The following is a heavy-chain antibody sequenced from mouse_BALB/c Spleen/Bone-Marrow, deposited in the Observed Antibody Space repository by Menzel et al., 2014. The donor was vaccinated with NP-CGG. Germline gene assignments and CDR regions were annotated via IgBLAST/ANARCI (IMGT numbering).Heavy chain of an antibody. V-gene: IGHV4-1*02. CDR1: GFDFSRYW. CDR3: ARRGNFSPYYAMDY. CDR2: INPDSSTI. D-gene: IGHD2-1*01. Sequence: EVKVVESGGGLVQPGGSLKLSCAAPGFDFSRYWMSWVRQAPGKGLEWIGEINPDSSTINYTPSLKDKFIISRDNAKNTLYLQMSKVRSEDTALYYCARRGNFSPYYAMDYWGQGTSVTVSS. J-gene: IGHJ4*01.